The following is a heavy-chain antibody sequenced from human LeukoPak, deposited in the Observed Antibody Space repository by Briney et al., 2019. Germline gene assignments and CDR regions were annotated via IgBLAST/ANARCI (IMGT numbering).Heavy chain of an antibody. CDR1: GFTFSKYW. CDR2: INTDGTVT. J-gene: IGHJ4*02. V-gene: IGHV3-74*01. D-gene: IGHD6-19*01. Sequence: PGGSLRLSCAASGFTFSKYWMLWVGQGPGKGLESVSRINTDGTVTTYADSVKGRFTVSRDNADNTMFLQMNSVRDEDTAVYYCATKQWLAPPPDSWGQGTPVTVSS. CDR3: ATKQWLAPPPDS.